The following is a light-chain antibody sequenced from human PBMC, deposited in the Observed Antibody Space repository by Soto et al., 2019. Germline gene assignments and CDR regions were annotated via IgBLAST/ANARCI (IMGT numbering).Light chain of an antibody. V-gene: IGKV3-15*01. CDR3: QQYNNWPPIT. J-gene: IGKJ5*01. CDR1: QNIDTY. CDR2: DAS. Sequence: EIVLTQSPATLSLSPGERATLSCRASQNIDTYLDWYQQKPGQSPRLLIFDASTRATGIPARFSGSGSGTEFTLTISSLQSEDFAVYYCQQYNNWPPITFGQGTRLEIK.